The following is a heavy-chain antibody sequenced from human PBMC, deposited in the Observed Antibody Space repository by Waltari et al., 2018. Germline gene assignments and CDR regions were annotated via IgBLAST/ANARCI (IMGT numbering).Heavy chain of an antibody. CDR1: GFPFSSYE. V-gene: IGHV3-48*03. Sequence: EVQLVESGGGLVQPGGSLRLSCAASGFPFSSYEMNWVRQAPGKGLEWVSYISSSGSTIYYADSVKGRFTISRDNAKNSLYLQMHSLRADDTAVYYCARDNNGYDRYFDYWGQGTLVTVSS. J-gene: IGHJ4*02. CDR2: ISSSGSTI. D-gene: IGHD5-12*01. CDR3: ARDNNGYDRYFDY.